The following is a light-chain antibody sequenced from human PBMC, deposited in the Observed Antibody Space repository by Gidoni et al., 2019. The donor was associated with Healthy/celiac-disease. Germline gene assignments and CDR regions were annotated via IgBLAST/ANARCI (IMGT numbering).Light chain of an antibody. CDR2: EVS. Sequence: QSALTQPASVSGSPAQSITISCTGTSSDVGGYNYVSWYQQHPGKAPKLMLYEVSNRPSGVSNRFSGSKSGNTASLTISGLQAEDEADYYCSSYTSSSTLLFGGGTKLTVL. V-gene: IGLV2-14*01. CDR3: SSYTSSSTLL. J-gene: IGLJ2*01. CDR1: SSDVGGYNY.